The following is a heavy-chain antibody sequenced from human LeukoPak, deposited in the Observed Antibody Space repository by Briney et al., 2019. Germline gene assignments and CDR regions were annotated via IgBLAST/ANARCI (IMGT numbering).Heavy chain of an antibody. CDR3: ARRYCSSTSCAKGGYYYYYMDV. CDR2: IYYSGST. J-gene: IGHJ6*03. CDR1: GGSISSHY. Sequence: SETLSLTCTVSGGSISSHYWSWIRQPPGKGLEWIGYIYYSGSTNYNPSLKSRVTISVDTSKNQFSLKLSSVTAADTAVYYCARRYCSSTSCAKGGYYYYYMDVWGKGTTVTVSS. V-gene: IGHV4-59*11. D-gene: IGHD2-2*01.